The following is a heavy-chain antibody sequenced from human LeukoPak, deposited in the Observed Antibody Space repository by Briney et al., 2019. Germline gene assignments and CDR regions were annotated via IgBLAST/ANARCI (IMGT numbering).Heavy chain of an antibody. Sequence: SETLSLPCAVYGGSFSGYYWSWIRQPPGKGLEWIGEINHSGSTNYNPSLKSRVTISVDTSKNQFSLKLSSVTAADTAVYYCARGTINDFWSGYYIPSPGFDYWGQGTLVTVSS. CDR2: INHSGST. J-gene: IGHJ4*02. V-gene: IGHV4-34*01. D-gene: IGHD3-3*01. CDR1: GGSFSGYY. CDR3: ARGTINDFWSGYYIPSPGFDY.